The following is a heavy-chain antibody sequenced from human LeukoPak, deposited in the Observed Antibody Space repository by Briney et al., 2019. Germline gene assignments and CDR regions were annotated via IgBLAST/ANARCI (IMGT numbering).Heavy chain of an antibody. V-gene: IGHV1-2*02. D-gene: IGHD6-13*01. CDR1: GYTFTGYY. CDR3: ARGTIAAAGIGWFDP. CDR2: INPNSGGT. J-gene: IGHJ5*02. Sequence: ASVKVSCKASGYTFTGYYMHWVRQAPGQGLEWMGWINPNSGGTNYAQKFQGRVTMTRDTSISTAYMELRSLRSDDTAVYYCARGTIAAAGIGWFDPWGQGTLVTVSS.